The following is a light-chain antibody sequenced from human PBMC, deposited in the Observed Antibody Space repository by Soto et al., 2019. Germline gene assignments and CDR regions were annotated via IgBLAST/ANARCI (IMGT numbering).Light chain of an antibody. CDR2: NTN. CDR3: LLYVGSGIHWV. J-gene: IGLJ3*02. Sequence: QTVVTQEPSFSVSPGGTITLTCGLSSGSVSTNNYPSWYQQTPGQAPRTLIYNTNTRSSGVPDRFSGSILGNQAALTITGAQADDECDYYRLLYVGSGIHWVFGGGTKLTVL. CDR1: SGSVSTNNY. V-gene: IGLV8-61*01.